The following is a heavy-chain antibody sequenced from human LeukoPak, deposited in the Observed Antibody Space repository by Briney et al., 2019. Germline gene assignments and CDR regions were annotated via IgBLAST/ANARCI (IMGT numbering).Heavy chain of an antibody. CDR2: ISSSSSYI. D-gene: IGHD3-22*01. V-gene: IGHV3-11*06. CDR3: ARVYYYDSSGYFY. CDR1: GGSISSGDYY. J-gene: IGHJ4*02. Sequence: LSLTCTVSGGSISSGDYYWSWIRQAPGKGREWVSSISSSSSYIYYADSVKGRFTISRDNVKNSLYLQMNSLRAEDTAVYYCARVYYYDSSGYFYWGQGTLVTVSS.